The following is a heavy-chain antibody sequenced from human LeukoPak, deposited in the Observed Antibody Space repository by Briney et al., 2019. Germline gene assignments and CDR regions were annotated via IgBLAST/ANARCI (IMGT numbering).Heavy chain of an antibody. D-gene: IGHD3-10*01. V-gene: IGHV4-34*01. CDR1: GGSFSGYY. J-gene: IGHJ4*02. CDR2: IYYSGNT. Sequence: SETLSLTCAVYGGSFSGYYWSWIRQPPGEGLEWIGSIYYSGNTYFNPSLKSRVTISVDTSKNQFSLKLNSVTAADTAVYYCVRLATMVRGVIIPDLFDYWGQGILVIVSS. CDR3: VRLATMVRGVIIPDLFDY.